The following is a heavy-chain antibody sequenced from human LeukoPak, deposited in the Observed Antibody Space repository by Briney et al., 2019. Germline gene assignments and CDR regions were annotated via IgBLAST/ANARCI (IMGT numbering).Heavy chain of an antibody. CDR3: ARGRPLLWFGESFDY. D-gene: IGHD3-10*01. CDR1: GYTFTSYY. Sequence: ASVKVSCKASGYTFTSYYMHWVRQAPGQGLEWTGIINPSGGSTSYAQKFQGRVTMTRDTSTSTVYMELSSLRSEVTAVYYCARGRPLLWFGESFDYWGQGTLVTVSS. CDR2: INPSGGST. J-gene: IGHJ4*02. V-gene: IGHV1-46*01.